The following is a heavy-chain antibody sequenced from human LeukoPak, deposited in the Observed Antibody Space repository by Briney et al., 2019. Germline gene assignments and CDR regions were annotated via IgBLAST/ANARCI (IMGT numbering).Heavy chain of an antibody. CDR1: GGSVSIGRYQ. V-gene: IGHV4-61*01. D-gene: IGHD6-6*01. J-gene: IGHJ4*02. CDR3: ARRKADRPRNYYIDY. CDR2: IQYNVPP. Sequence: SETLSLTCTVSGGSVSIGRYQWSWVRQPPGPGLEWIGDIQYNVPPAYNPSLQNRVIILRDESRNQFSLRLSSVTAADTAVYFCARRKADRPRNYYIDYWGQGILVTVSS.